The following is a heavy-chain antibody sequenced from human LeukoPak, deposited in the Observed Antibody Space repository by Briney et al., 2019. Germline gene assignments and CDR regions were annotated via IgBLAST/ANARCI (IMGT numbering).Heavy chain of an antibody. Sequence: SETLSLTCTVDGGSLSGYYWSWISQTPGMGLEWIGEINSGGSTNYNPSLKSRVTISVDTSKNQFSLKVNSVTAADTALYYCARDDLATTATGGFDYWGQGALVTVSS. D-gene: IGHD1-1*01. CDR3: ARDDLATTATGGFDY. J-gene: IGHJ4*02. CDR1: GGSLSGYY. V-gene: IGHV4-34*01. CDR2: INSGGST.